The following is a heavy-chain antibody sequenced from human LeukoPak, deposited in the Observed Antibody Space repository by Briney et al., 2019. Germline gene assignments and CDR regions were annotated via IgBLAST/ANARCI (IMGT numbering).Heavy chain of an antibody. CDR1: GFTFSSYG. V-gene: IGHV3-30*18. D-gene: IGHD5-18*01. CDR2: ISYDGSNK. CDR3: AKDGGYSYGYYYYYGMDV. J-gene: IGHJ6*02. Sequence: GGSLRLSCAASGFTFSSYGMHWVRQAPGKGLEWEAVISYDGSNKYYADSVKSRFTISRDNSKNTLYLQMNSLRAEDTAVYYCAKDGGYSYGYYYYYGMDVWGQGTTVTVSS.